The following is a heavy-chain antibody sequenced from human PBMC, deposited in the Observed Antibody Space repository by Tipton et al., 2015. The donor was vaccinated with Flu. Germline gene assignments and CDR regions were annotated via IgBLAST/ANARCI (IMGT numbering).Heavy chain of an antibody. CDR3: AKGPDWWGYYGMDV. J-gene: IGHJ6*02. V-gene: IGHV3-7*01. Sequence: SLRLSCVASGFTFSRYWMTWVRQAPGKGPEWVANIAPGAREINYVDSVRGRFTISRDNSKNTLFLYMNSLRPEDTAVYYCAKGPDWWGYYGMDVWGQGTTVTFSS. CDR1: GFTFSRYW. D-gene: IGHD2-8*02. CDR2: IAPGAREI.